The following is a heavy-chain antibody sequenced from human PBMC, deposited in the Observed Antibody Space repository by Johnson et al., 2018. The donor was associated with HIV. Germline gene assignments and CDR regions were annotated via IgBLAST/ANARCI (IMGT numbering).Heavy chain of an antibody. V-gene: IGHV3-66*01. CDR2: ISSGGNT. Sequence: VQLVESGGALVQPGGSLRLSCAASGFTFSSYWMHWVRQAPGKGLEWVSVISSGGNTYCADSVKGRFTISRDNSKNTLYLQMNSLRAEDTAVYYCAKSSRVSTTFDAFDIWGQGTMVTVSS. CDR3: AKSSRVSTTFDAFDI. D-gene: IGHD1-26*01. J-gene: IGHJ3*02. CDR1: GFTFSSYW.